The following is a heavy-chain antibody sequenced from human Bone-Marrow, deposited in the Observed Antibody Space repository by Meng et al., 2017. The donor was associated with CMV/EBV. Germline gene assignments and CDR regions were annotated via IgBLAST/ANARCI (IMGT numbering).Heavy chain of an antibody. Sequence: SVKISCKASGGTFSSYAISWVRQAPGQGLEWMGGIIPILGIANYAQKFQGRVTITADKSTSTAYMELSSLRSEDTAVYYCARDASFTRPGWFDPWGQGTLVTGSS. CDR3: ARDASFTRPGWFDP. CDR1: GGTFSSYA. CDR2: IIPILGIA. V-gene: IGHV1-69*10. J-gene: IGHJ5*02. D-gene: IGHD2-15*01.